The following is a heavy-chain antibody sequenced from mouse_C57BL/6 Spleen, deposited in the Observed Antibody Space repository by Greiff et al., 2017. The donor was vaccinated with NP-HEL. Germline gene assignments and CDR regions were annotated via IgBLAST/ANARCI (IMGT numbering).Heavy chain of an antibody. V-gene: IGHV1-63*01. CDR1: GYTFTNYW. D-gene: IGHD2-1*01. CDR3: ARGGYGNYGGWFAY. CDR2: IYPGGGYT. Sequence: QVQLQQSGAELVRPGTSVKMSCKASGYTFTNYWIGWAKQRPGHGLEWIGDIYPGGGYTNYNEKFKGKATFTADTSSNTAYMQLSSLTTEDSAIYYCARGGYGNYGGWFAYWGQGTLVTVSA. J-gene: IGHJ3*01.